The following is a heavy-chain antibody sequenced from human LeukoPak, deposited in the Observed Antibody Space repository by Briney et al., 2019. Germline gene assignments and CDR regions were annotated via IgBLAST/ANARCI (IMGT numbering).Heavy chain of an antibody. Sequence: GGSLRLSCAASGFTFSSYWMRLVRQAPGKGLEWVANIKQDGSEKYYVDSVKGRFTISRDNSKNSLYLQMNSLRTEDTALYYCAKDIADTAMAYDAFDIWGQGTMVTVSS. CDR1: GFTFSSYW. J-gene: IGHJ3*02. CDR3: AKDIADTAMAYDAFDI. V-gene: IGHV3-7*03. D-gene: IGHD5-18*01. CDR2: IKQDGSEK.